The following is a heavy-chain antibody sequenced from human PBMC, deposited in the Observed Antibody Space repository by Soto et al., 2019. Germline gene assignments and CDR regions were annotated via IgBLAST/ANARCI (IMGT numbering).Heavy chain of an antibody. D-gene: IGHD3-16*01. CDR1: GYTLSELS. CDR3: AAGFASTKSDF. Sequence: GASVKVSCKVSGYTLSELSLHWVRQTPESGLEWMGGFDPEDGETIYAQKFEDRVTMTDDTSSETAYMELNSLRPDDTAVYFCAAGFASTKSDFWGQGTLVTVSS. V-gene: IGHV1-24*01. CDR2: FDPEDGET. J-gene: IGHJ4*02.